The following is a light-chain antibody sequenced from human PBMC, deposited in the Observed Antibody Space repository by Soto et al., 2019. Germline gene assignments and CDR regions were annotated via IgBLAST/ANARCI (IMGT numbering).Light chain of an antibody. J-gene: IGKJ1*01. V-gene: IGKV3-20*01. CDR1: QNVANY. CDR2: GAS. Sequence: EIVLTQSPGTLSLSPGERATLSCRASQNVANYLDWYQQKPGQAPRLLIYGASSRATGIPDRFSGSGSGTDFTLTISRLEPEDFAVYFCQQYGSSPQTFGQGTKVDNK. CDR3: QQYGSSPQT.